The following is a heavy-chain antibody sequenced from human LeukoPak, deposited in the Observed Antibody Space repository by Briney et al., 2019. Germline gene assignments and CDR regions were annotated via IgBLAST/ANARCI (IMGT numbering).Heavy chain of an antibody. CDR1: GYSFTTYW. D-gene: IGHD2-2*01. V-gene: IGHV5-51*01. Sequence: GESLKISCQGSGYSFTTYWIGWVRQMPGKGLEWMGMIYPGDSDTRYSPSFQGQVAISADKSISTACLQWSSLKASDTAMYYCARRSTSYYFDYWGQGTLVTVSS. CDR3: ARRSTSYYFDY. J-gene: IGHJ4*02. CDR2: IYPGDSDT.